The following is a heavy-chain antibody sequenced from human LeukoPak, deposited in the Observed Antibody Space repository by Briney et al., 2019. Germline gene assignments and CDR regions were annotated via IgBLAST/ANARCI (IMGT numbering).Heavy chain of an antibody. Sequence: GGSLRLSCAASGFTFDDYAMHWVRQPPGKGLEWVSGISWNNDSIGYADSVKGRFTISRVNAKNSLYLEMNSLRSEDTALYYCAKDLYYYDSSARALDYWGQGTLVTVSS. CDR1: GFTFDDYA. CDR2: ISWNNDSI. J-gene: IGHJ4*02. D-gene: IGHD3-22*01. V-gene: IGHV3-9*01. CDR3: AKDLYYYDSSARALDY.